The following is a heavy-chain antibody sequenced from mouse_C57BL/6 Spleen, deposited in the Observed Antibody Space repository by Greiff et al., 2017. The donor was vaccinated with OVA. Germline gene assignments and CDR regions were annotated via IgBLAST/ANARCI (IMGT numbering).Heavy chain of an antibody. J-gene: IGHJ4*01. Sequence: VQLQQPGAELVKPGASVKLSCKASGYTFTSYWMHWVKQRPGQGLEWIGMIHPNSGSTNYNEKFKSKATLTVDKSSSTAYMQLSSLTSEDSAVYYCARGGGTGPDDMDYCGQGTSVTVSS. V-gene: IGHV1-64*01. CDR1: GYTFTSYW. D-gene: IGHD3-1*01. CDR3: ARGGGTGPDDMDY. CDR2: IHPNSGST.